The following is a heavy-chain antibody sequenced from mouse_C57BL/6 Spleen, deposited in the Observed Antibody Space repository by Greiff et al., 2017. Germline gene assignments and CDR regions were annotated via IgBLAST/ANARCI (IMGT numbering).Heavy chain of an antibody. CDR2: IFPGSGST. CDR1: GYTFTDYY. J-gene: IGHJ1*03. Sequence: QVQLQQSGPELVKPGASVKISCKASGYTFTDYYINWVKQRPGQGLEWIGWIFPGSGSTYYNEKFKGKATLTVDNSSSTAYMLLSSLTSVDSAVYFCARDYYGSSYRQYFDVWGTGTTVTVSS. CDR3: ARDYYGSSYRQYFDV. V-gene: IGHV1-75*01. D-gene: IGHD1-1*01.